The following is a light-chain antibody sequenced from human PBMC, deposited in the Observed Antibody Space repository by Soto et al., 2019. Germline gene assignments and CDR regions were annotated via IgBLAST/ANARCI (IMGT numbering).Light chain of an antibody. CDR2: AAS. CDR1: QSISSW. CDR3: QQYNNWPLT. J-gene: IGKJ4*01. V-gene: IGKV1-5*01. Sequence: DIQMTQSPSTLSASVGDRVTITCRASQSISSWLAWYQQKPGKAPKLLIYAASTLQSGVPSRFSGSGSGTDFTLSISSLQSEDFAVYYCQQYNNWPLTVGGGTNVDI.